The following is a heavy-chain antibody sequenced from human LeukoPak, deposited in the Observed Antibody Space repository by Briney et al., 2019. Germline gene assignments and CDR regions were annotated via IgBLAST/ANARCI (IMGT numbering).Heavy chain of an antibody. V-gene: IGHV1-18*01. J-gene: IGHJ4*02. CDR2: ISAYNGNT. D-gene: IGHD3-22*01. CDR3: ARDGVYYYDSSGYFPSHQRRDY. Sequence: GASVKVSCKASGYTFTSYGISWVRQAPGQGLEWMGWISAYNGNTNYAQKLQGRVTMTTDTSTSTAYMELRSLRSDDTAVYYCARDGVYYYDSSGYFPSHQRRDYWGQGTLVTVSS. CDR1: GYTFTSYG.